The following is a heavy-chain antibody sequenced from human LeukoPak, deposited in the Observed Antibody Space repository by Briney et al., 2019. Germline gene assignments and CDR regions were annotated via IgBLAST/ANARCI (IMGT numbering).Heavy chain of an antibody. CDR1: GYTFTSYD. J-gene: IGHJ5*02. CDR3: ARGNVVVTANPDQGTGDWFDP. D-gene: IGHD2-21*02. Sequence: GASVKVSCKASGYTFTSYDINWVRQATGQGLEWMGWMNPNSGNTGYAQKFQGRVTMTRNTSISTAYMELSSLRSEDTAVYYCARGNVVVTANPDQGTGDWFDPWGQGTLVTVSS. CDR2: MNPNSGNT. V-gene: IGHV1-8*01.